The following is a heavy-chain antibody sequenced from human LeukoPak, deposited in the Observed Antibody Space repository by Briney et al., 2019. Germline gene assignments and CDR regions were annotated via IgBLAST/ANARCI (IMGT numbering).Heavy chain of an antibody. V-gene: IGHV4-4*07. CDR1: GGSISSYY. CDR3: ARMRLSSYWYFDL. CDR2: IYTSGST. D-gene: IGHD6-25*01. Sequence: PSETLSLTCTVSGGSISSYYWSWIRQPAGMGLEWIGRIYTSGSTNYNPSLKSRVTMSVDTSKNQFSLWLSSVTAADTAVYYCARMRLSSYWYFDLWGRGTLVTVSS. J-gene: IGHJ2*01.